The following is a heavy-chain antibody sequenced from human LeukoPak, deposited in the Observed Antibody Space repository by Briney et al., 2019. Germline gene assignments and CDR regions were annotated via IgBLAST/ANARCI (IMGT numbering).Heavy chain of an antibody. D-gene: IGHD2-8*02. CDR1: GYSVSSNSFA. Sequence: SHTLSLTCASSGYSVSSNSFAWNWIRQSPSRGLEWLGRTYYSSKWYDDYAVSVKSRITITPDTSKNHFSLQLTSVTPEDAAVYYCAREGPGFDYWGQGTLVTVSS. J-gene: IGHJ4*02. V-gene: IGHV6-1*01. CDR2: TYYSSKWYD. CDR3: AREGPGFDY.